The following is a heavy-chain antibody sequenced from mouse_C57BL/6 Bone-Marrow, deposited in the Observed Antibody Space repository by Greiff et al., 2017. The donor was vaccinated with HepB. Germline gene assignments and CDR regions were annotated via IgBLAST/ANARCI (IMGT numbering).Heavy chain of an antibody. V-gene: IGHV14-4*01. D-gene: IGHD1-1*01. CDR3: TRLLRFDY. CDR1: GFNIKDDY. J-gene: IGHJ2*01. Sequence: VHVKQSGAELVRPGASVKLSCTASGFNIKDDYMHWVKQRPEQGLEWIGWIDPENGDTEYASKFQGKATITADTSSNTASLQLSSLTSEDTAVYYCTRLLRFDYWGQGTTLTVSS. CDR2: IDPENGDT.